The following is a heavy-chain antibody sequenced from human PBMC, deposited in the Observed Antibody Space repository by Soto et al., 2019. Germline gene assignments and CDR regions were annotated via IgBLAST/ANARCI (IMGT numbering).Heavy chain of an antibody. CDR2: IIPISDTT. V-gene: IGHV1-69*01. CDR1: GGTFSSYA. D-gene: IGHD2-2*01. J-gene: IGHJ6*02. CDR3: ARSQGSSTSLEIYYYYYYGMDV. Sequence: QVQLVQSGAEVKKPGSSVKVSCKASGGTFSSYAISWVRQAPGQGLEWMGGIIPISDTTDYAQKFQRRVTITADESTNAAYMELRSLRSEDTAVYYCARSQGSSTSLEIYYYYYYGMDVWGQGTTVTVSS.